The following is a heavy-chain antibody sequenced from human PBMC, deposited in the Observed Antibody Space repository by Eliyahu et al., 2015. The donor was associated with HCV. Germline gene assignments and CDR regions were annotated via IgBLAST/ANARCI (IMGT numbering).Heavy chain of an antibody. Sequence: VQLVESGGVLVQPGESLILTCEAAGFTVSKAYMSWVRQAPGKGLEWVSILYSSGQTYYADSLQDRFTISRDSSKNTLFLQLNNLRAEDTALYYCARNSYDIRYGYYFDLWGRGTLVTVSS. V-gene: IGHV3-66*01. CDR1: GFTVSKAY. CDR2: LYSSGQT. D-gene: IGHD2-15*01. J-gene: IGHJ2*01. CDR3: ARNSYDIRYGYYFDL.